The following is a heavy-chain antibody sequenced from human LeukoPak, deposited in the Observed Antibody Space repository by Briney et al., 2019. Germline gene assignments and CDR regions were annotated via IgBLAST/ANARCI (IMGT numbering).Heavy chain of an antibody. CDR1: GFTFSSYA. J-gene: IGHJ4*02. CDR2: ISYDGSNK. V-gene: IGHV3-30-3*01. Sequence: GGSLRLSCAASGFTFSSYAMHWVRQAPGKGLEWVAVISYDGSNKYYADSVKGRFTISRDNSKNTLYLQMNSLRVEDTAVYYCARCDYFDYWGQGTLVTVSS. CDR3: ARCDYFDY.